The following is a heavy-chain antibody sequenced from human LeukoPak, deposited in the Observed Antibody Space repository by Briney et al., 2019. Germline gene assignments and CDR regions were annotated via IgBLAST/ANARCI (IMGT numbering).Heavy chain of an antibody. Sequence: PGGSLRLSCAASGFTVSSNYMSWVRQAPGKGLEWVSVIYSGGSTYYADSVKGRFTISRDNSKNTLYLQMNSLRAEDTAVYYCARDRSKQWLHGFDYWGQGTLVTVSS. CDR1: GFTVSSNY. CDR2: IYSGGST. V-gene: IGHV3-53*01. D-gene: IGHD6-19*01. J-gene: IGHJ4*02. CDR3: ARDRSKQWLHGFDY.